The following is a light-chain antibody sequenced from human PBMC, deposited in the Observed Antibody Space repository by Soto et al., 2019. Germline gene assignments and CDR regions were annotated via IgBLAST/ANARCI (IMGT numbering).Light chain of an antibody. CDR1: QPVSSS. Sequence: PGERATLSCRASQPVSSSLAWYQQKPGQAPRLLIYEASNRATGIPARFSGSGSGADFTLTISSLEPEDFALYYCQQHINWPLTFGGGTKVDI. V-gene: IGKV3-11*01. CDR3: QQHINWPLT. CDR2: EAS. J-gene: IGKJ4*01.